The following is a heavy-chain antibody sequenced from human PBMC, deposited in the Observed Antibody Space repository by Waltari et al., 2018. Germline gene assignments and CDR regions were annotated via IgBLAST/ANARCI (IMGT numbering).Heavy chain of an antibody. Sequence: EVQLLESGGGLVQPGGSLRLSCVASGFTFSSYAMNWVRQAPGKGLEWVSAISGSDVTTYYADSVKGRFTISRDNSKNTLYLQMNSLRAEDTAVYYCARDDYGDGYFDYWGQGTLVTVSS. CDR3: ARDDYGDGYFDY. CDR2: ISGSDVTT. J-gene: IGHJ4*02. V-gene: IGHV3-23*01. CDR1: GFTFSSYA. D-gene: IGHD4-17*01.